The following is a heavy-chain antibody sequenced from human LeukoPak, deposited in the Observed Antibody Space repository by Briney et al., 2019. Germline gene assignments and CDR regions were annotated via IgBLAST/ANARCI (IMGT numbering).Heavy chain of an antibody. J-gene: IGHJ6*02. CDR3: AKDPIAVAGYYYYGMDV. CDR2: ISGSGGST. D-gene: IGHD6-19*01. Sequence: XGSLRLSCAASGFTFSSYAMSWVRQAPGKGLEWVSAISGSGGSTYYADSVKGRFTISRDNSKNTLYLQMNSLRAEDTAVYYCAKDPIAVAGYYYYGMDVWGQGTTVTVSS. CDR1: GFTFSSYA. V-gene: IGHV3-23*01.